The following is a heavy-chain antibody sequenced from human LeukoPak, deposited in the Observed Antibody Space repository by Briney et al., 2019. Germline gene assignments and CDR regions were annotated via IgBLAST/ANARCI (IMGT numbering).Heavy chain of an antibody. D-gene: IGHD3-10*01. CDR2: IYTSGST. CDR1: GGSISSSSYY. J-gene: IGHJ4*02. CDR3: ARGYYGSGSYSNFDY. V-gene: IGHV4-61*02. Sequence: SETLSLTCTVSGGSISSSSYYWSWIRQPAGKGLEWIGRIYTSGSTNYNPSLKSRVTISVDTSKNQFSLKLSSVTAADTAVYYCARGYYGSGSYSNFDYWGQGTLVTVSS.